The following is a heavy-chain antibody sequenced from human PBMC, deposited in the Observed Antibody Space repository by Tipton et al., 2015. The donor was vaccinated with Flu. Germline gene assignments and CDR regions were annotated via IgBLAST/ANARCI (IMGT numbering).Heavy chain of an antibody. CDR3: ARGLPVNVCSSTSCPGLWYFDL. J-gene: IGHJ2*01. CDR2: ISSSGSTI. CDR1: GFTFSSYE. V-gene: IGHV3-48*03. D-gene: IGHD2-2*01. Sequence: SLRLSCAASGFTFSSYEMNWVRQAPGKGLEWVSYISSSGSTIYYADSVKGRFTISRDNAKNSLYLQMNSLRAEDTAVYYCARGLPVNVCSSTSCPGLWYFDLWGRGTLVTVSS.